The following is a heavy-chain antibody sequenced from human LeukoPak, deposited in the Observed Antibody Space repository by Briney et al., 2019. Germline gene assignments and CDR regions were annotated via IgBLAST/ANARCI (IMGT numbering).Heavy chain of an antibody. D-gene: IGHD3-22*01. V-gene: IGHV4-31*03. CDR3: ARVGTMIVDY. J-gene: IGHJ4*02. CDR2: IYCSGST. Sequence: SETLSLTCTVSGGSISSGGYYWSRIRQHPGKVLEWIGYIYCSGSTYYNPSLKSRVTISVDTSKNQFSLKLSSVAAADTAVYYCARVGTMIVDYWGQGTLVTVSS. CDR1: GGSISSGGYY.